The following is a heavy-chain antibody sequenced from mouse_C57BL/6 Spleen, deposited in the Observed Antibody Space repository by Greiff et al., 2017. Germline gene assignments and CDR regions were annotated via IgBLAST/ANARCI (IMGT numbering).Heavy chain of an antibody. V-gene: IGHV1-15*01. CDR2: IDPETGGT. D-gene: IGHD1-1*01. J-gene: IGHJ3*01. CDR3: TRCYGSSPWFAY. CDR1: GYTFTDYE. Sequence: QVQLQQSGAELVRPGASVTLSCKASGYTFTDYEMHWVKQTPVHGLEWIGAIDPETGGTAYNQKFKGKAILTADKSSSTAYMELRSLTSEDSAVYYCTRCYGSSPWFAYWGQGTLVTVSA.